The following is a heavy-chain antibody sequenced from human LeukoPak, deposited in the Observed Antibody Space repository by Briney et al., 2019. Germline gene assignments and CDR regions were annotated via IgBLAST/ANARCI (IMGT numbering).Heavy chain of an antibody. CDR1: GFTFTDYA. CDR3: AKDASVLGTVTTGYWFFDL. V-gene: IGHV3-9*01. J-gene: IGHJ2*01. CDR2: INLDSDNI. D-gene: IGHD4-17*01. Sequence: PGRSLRLSCEASGFTFTDYAMHWVRQVPGKGLEWVSGINLDSDNIGYADSMKGRFTISRDNAKNSLFLQMNSLRPEDTALYYCAKDASVLGTVTTGYWFFDLWGRGTLVTVSS.